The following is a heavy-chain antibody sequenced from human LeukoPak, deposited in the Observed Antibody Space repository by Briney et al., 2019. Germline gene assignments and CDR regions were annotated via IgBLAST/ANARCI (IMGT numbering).Heavy chain of an antibody. CDR2: ISNDGSNK. J-gene: IGHJ3*02. V-gene: IGHV3-30*18. CDR1: GFTFSNYG. CDR3: AKDYAVGADHPDAFDI. Sequence: GGSLRLSCAASGFTFSNYGMHWVRQAPGKGLEWVALISNDGSNKYYEDSAKSRFTISRDNSKNTLYLQMNSLRAEDTAVYYCAKDYAVGADHPDAFDIWGQGTMVTVSS. D-gene: IGHD1-26*01.